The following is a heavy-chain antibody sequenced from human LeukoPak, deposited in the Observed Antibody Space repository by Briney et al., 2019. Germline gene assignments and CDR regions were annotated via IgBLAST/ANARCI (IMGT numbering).Heavy chain of an antibody. CDR2: INHSGST. Sequence: PSETLSLTCAVYGGSFSGYYWSWIRQPPGKGLEWIGEINHSGSTNYNPSLKSRVTTSVDTSKNQFSLKLSSVTAADTAVYYCARGVYQLPHYYFDYWGQGTLVTVSS. D-gene: IGHD2-2*01. V-gene: IGHV4-34*01. J-gene: IGHJ4*02. CDR3: ARGVYQLPHYYFDY. CDR1: GGSFSGYY.